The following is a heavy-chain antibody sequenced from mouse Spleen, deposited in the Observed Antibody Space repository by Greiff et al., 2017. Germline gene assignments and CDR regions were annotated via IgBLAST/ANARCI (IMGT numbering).Heavy chain of an antibody. Sequence: VKLMESGPGLVQPSQSLSITCTVSGFSLTSYGVHWVRQSPGKGLEWLGVIWSGGSTDYNAAFISRLSISKDNSKSQVFFKMNSLQADDTAIYYCARGEHGDYDGGGFDYWGQGTTLTVSS. J-gene: IGHJ2*01. CDR3: ARGEHGDYDGGGFDY. CDR1: GFSLTSYG. CDR2: IWSGGST. D-gene: IGHD2-4*01. V-gene: IGHV2-2*01.